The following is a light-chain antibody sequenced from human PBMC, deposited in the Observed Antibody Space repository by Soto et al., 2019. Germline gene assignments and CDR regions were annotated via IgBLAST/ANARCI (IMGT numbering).Light chain of an antibody. CDR3: AAWDDSLSGVL. CDR1: SSNIGSNT. V-gene: IGLV1-44*01. CDR2: SNN. Sequence: QSVLTQSPSASGTPGQRVTISCSGSSSNIGSNTVSWYQQLPGTAPKLLIYSNNQRPSEVPDRFSGSKSGTSASLAISGLQSEDEADFYCAAWDDSLSGVLFGGGTKVTVL. J-gene: IGLJ2*01.